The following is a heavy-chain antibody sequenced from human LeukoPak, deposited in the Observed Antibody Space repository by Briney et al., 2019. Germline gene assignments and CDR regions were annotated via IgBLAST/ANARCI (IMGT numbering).Heavy chain of an antibody. D-gene: IGHD3-3*01. CDR2: IYHSGST. CDR1: GGSISSNDYY. Sequence: NTSETLSLTCTVSGGSISSNDYYWSWIRQPPGKGLEWIGYIYHSGSTYYNPSLKSRVTISVDRSKNQFSLKLSSVTSADTAVYYCARDLTIFGVVRPIPEYYMDVWGKGTTVTVSS. J-gene: IGHJ6*03. V-gene: IGHV4-30-2*01. CDR3: ARDLTIFGVVRPIPEYYMDV.